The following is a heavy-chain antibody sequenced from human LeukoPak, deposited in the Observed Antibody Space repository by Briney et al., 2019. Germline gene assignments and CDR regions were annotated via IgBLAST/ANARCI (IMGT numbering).Heavy chain of an antibody. D-gene: IGHD6-13*01. CDR1: GYTFTIYG. J-gene: IGHJ4*02. Sequence: ASVKVSCKASGYTFTIYGISWVRQAPGQGLEWMGWISAYNGNTNYAQKLQGRVTVTTDTSTSTAYMELRSLRSDDTAVYYCARVGVAAAGSGREFDYWGQGTLVTVSS. CDR3: ARVGVAAAGSGREFDY. CDR2: ISAYNGNT. V-gene: IGHV1-18*01.